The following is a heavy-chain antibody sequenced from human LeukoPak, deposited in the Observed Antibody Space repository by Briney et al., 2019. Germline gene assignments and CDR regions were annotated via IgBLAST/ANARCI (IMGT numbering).Heavy chain of an antibody. J-gene: IGHJ4*02. CDR2: INPSGGST. D-gene: IGHD1-26*01. CDR3: ARGGSIVGATVIFDY. CDR1: GYTFTSYY. V-gene: IGHV1-46*01. Sequence: ASVKVSCKASGYTFTSYYMHCVRQAPGQGLEWMGIINPSGGSTSYAQKFQGRVTMTRDTSTSTVYMELSSLRSEDTAVYYCARGGSIVGATVIFDYWGQGTLVTVSS.